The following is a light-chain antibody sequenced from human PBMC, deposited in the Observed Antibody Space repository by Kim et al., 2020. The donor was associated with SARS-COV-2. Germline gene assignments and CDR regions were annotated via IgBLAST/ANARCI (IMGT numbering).Light chain of an antibody. Sequence: SYELTQPPSVSVSPGQTASITCSGDKLGDKYACWYQQKAGQSPVLVIYQDSKRPSGFPERFSGSNSGNTATLTISGTQAMDEADYYCQAWDSSTAVFGGGTQLTVL. CDR2: QDS. J-gene: IGLJ3*02. V-gene: IGLV3-1*01. CDR1: KLGDKY. CDR3: QAWDSSTAV.